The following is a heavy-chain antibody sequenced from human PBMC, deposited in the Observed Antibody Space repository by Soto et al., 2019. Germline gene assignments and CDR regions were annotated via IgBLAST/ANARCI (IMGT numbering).Heavy chain of an antibody. J-gene: IGHJ4*02. Sequence: ASVKVSCKASGYTFTNYYTHWVRQAPGQGLEWVGVLSPTGTSAAYAQKFQGRATVTTDTSTSTVYMELRSLRSDDTVVYYGARGPRLRFLEWLLSDPPYFDYWGQGTLVTVSS. V-gene: IGHV1-46*01. CDR1: GYTFTNYY. CDR3: ARGPRLRFLEWLLSDPPYFDY. D-gene: IGHD3-3*01. CDR2: LSPTGTSA.